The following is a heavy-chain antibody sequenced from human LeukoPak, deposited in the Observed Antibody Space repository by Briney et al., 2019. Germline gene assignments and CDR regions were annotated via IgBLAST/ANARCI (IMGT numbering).Heavy chain of an antibody. J-gene: IGHJ5*02. Sequence: GGSLRLSCAASGFTFSSYAMHWVRQAPGKGLEWVAVISYDGSNKYYADSVKGRFTISRDNSKNTLYLQMNSLRAEDTAVYYCARDPITMVRGVMWLDPWGQGTLVTVSS. V-gene: IGHV3-30-3*01. CDR2: ISYDGSNK. D-gene: IGHD3-10*01. CDR1: GFTFSSYA. CDR3: ARDPITMVRGVMWLDP.